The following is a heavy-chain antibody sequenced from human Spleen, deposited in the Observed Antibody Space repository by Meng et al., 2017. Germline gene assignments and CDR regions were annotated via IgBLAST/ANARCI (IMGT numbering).Heavy chain of an antibody. D-gene: IGHD3-16*01. CDR3: VTSPGDAFDI. Sequence: GGSLRLSCAASGFTVSHNYMSWVRQAPGKGLEWVSVIYSGGNTYYADSMKGRFTISRDNSKNTLYLQMNSLRAEDTAVYYCVTSPGDAFDIWGQGTMVTVSS. V-gene: IGHV3-66*02. J-gene: IGHJ3*02. CDR2: IYSGGNT. CDR1: GFTVSHNY.